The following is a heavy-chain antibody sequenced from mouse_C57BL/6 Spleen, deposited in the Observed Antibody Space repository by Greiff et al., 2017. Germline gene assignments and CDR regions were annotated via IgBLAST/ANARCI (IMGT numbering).Heavy chain of an antibody. Sequence: VKLQQPGAELVKPGASVTMSCTASGYTFTSYWITWVKQRPGQGLEWIGDIYPGSGSTNYNEKFKSKATLTVDTSSSTAYMQLSSLTSEDSAVYYCASAGYYFDYWGQGTTLTVSS. CDR2: IYPGSGST. V-gene: IGHV1-55*01. D-gene: IGHD4-1*01. CDR3: ASAGYYFDY. CDR1: GYTFTSYW. J-gene: IGHJ2*01.